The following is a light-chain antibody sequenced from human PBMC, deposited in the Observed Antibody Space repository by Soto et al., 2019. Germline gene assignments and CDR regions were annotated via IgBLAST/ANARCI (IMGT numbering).Light chain of an antibody. J-gene: IGLJ2*01. CDR1: SSDVGSYNL. Sequence: QSALTQPASVSGSPGQSITISCTGTSSDVGSYNLVSWYQQYPGKAPKLMIYEGSKRPSGVSNRFSGSKSGNTASLTISGLQAEDEADYYCCSYAGSSTLVFGGGTKVTVL. CDR2: EGS. V-gene: IGLV2-23*01. CDR3: CSYAGSSTLV.